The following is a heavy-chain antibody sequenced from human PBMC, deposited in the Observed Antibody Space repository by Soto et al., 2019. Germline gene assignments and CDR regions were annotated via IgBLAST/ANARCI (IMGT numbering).Heavy chain of an antibody. V-gene: IGHV3-30*18. CDR2: ISYDGSKR. CDR1: GFTFGNYA. CDR3: AKGGGAPGYPIDY. J-gene: IGHJ4*02. Sequence: QVQLVQSGGGVVQPGKSLRLSCVGSGFTFGNYAMYWVRQTPGKGLEWVAFISYDGSKRYHADSVKGQFTISRDNPTKTVYLQMDSLRPEDTGVYYCAKGGGAPGYPIDYWGQGTLGTVSS. D-gene: IGHD3-9*01.